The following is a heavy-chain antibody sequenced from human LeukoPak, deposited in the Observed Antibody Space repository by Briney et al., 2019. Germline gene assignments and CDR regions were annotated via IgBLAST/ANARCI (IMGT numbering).Heavy chain of an antibody. V-gene: IGHV4-34*01. CDR3: ARGGYSYGYDLGY. Sequence: KASETLSLTCAVYGGSFSGYYWSWIRQPPGKGLEWIGEINHSGSTNYNPSLKSRVTISVDTSKNQFSLKLSSVTAADTAVYYCARGGYSYGYDLGYWGQGTLVTVSS. D-gene: IGHD5-18*01. J-gene: IGHJ4*02. CDR1: GGSFSGYY. CDR2: INHSGST.